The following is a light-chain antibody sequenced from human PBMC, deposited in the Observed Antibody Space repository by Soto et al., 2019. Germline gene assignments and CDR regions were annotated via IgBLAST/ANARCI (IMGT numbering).Light chain of an antibody. CDR2: AAS. Sequence: DIQMTQSPSSLSASVGDRVTINCRASQSISSYLNWYQQKPGKAPKLLIYAASSLQSGVPSRFSGSGSGTDFTLTISSLQPEEFATYYCQQSYSTPFTFGGGTKVEIK. CDR3: QQSYSTPFT. J-gene: IGKJ4*01. V-gene: IGKV1-39*01. CDR1: QSISSY.